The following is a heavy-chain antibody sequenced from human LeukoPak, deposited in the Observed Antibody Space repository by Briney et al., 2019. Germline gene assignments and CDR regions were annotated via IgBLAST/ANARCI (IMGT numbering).Heavy chain of an antibody. CDR1: GGSISSYY. Sequence: SETLSLTCTVSGGSISSYYWSWVRQPPGKGLEWIGYIYYSGSTNFNPSLKSRVTISVDTSKNQFSLKLSSVTAADTAVYYCARVGTYGSGSYLSWLDYWGQGTLVTVSS. CDR3: ARVGTYGSGSYLSWLDY. J-gene: IGHJ4*02. D-gene: IGHD3-10*01. CDR2: IYYSGST. V-gene: IGHV4-59*01.